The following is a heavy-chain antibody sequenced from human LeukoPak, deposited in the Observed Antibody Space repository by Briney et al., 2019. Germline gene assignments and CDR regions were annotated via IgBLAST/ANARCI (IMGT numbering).Heavy chain of an antibody. CDR2: INHSGST. CDR3: AREWSAFDF. D-gene: IGHD1-26*01. J-gene: IGHJ3*01. Sequence: PSETLSLTCTVYGGSFSGYYWSWIRQPPGKGLEWIGEINHSGSTNYNPSLKSRVTISVDTSKNQFSLKLSSVTAADTAVYYCAREWSAFDFWGQGTMVTVSS. V-gene: IGHV4-34*01. CDR1: GGSFSGYY.